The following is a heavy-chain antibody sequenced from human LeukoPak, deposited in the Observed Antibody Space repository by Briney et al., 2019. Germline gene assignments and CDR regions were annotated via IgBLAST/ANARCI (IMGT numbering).Heavy chain of an antibody. CDR2: LVLMFGTP. Sequence: SVKVSCKASGGIFSRYAISWVRQAPGQGLEWMGGLVLMFGTPNQAQKFQGRVTITADESTSTAYMELSSLRSEDTAVYYCARGGETAAGISSSFDYWGQGTLVTVSS. D-gene: IGHD6-13*01. CDR1: GGIFSRYA. CDR3: ARGGETAAGISSSFDY. V-gene: IGHV1-69*13. J-gene: IGHJ4*02.